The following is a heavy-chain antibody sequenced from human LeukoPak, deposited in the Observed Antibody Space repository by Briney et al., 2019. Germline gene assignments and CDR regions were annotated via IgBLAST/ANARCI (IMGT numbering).Heavy chain of an antibody. CDR3: ARTTVTTHTKFDY. Sequence: SETLSLTCAVSGGSISSNNWWSWVRQPPGKGLEWIGEINHSGSTNYNPSLKSRVTISVDTSKNQFSLKLSSVTAADTAVYYCARTTVTTHTKFDYWGQGTLVTVSS. D-gene: IGHD4-17*01. CDR2: INHSGST. J-gene: IGHJ4*02. V-gene: IGHV4-4*02. CDR1: GGSISSNNW.